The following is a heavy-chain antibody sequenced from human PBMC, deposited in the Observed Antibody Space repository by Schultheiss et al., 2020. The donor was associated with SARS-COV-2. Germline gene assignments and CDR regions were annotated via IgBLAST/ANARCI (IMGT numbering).Heavy chain of an antibody. CDR2: TYYRSKWYN. CDR1: GDSVSSNSAA. V-gene: IGHV6-1*01. CDR3: ARHGSCSGGSCYNFDY. Sequence: SQTLSLTCAISGDSVSSNSAAWNWIRQSPSRGLEWLGRTYYRSKWYNDYAVSVKSRITINPDTSKNQFSLKLSSVTAADTAVYYCARHGSCSGGSCYNFDYWGQGTLVTVSS. D-gene: IGHD2-15*01. J-gene: IGHJ4*02.